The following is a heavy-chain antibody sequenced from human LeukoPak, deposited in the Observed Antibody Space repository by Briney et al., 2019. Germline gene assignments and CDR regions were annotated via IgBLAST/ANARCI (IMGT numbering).Heavy chain of an antibody. CDR1: GYTFTTYA. Sequence: ASVNVSCKASGYTFTTYAMNWVRQAPGQGLEWMGWINPNSGGTNYAQKFQGRVTMTRDTSISTAYMELSRLRSDDTAVYYCARVRQMASDYWGQGTLVTVSS. D-gene: IGHD5-24*01. CDR2: INPNSGGT. J-gene: IGHJ4*02. CDR3: ARVRQMASDY. V-gene: IGHV1-2*02.